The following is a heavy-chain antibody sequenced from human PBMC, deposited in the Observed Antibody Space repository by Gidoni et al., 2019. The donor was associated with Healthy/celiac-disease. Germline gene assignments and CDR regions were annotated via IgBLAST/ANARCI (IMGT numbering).Heavy chain of an antibody. J-gene: IGHJ4*02. CDR2: ISCSGGST. Sequence: EVQLLESGVGLVQPGGSLRPSCAASGFTFSSYAMSWVRQAPGKGLEWVSAISCSGGSTYYADSGKGRFTISRDNSKNTLYLQMNSLRAEDTAVYYCAKGNVDTAMAPADYWGQGTLVTVSS. D-gene: IGHD5-18*01. CDR1: GFTFSSYA. V-gene: IGHV3-23*01. CDR3: AKGNVDTAMAPADY.